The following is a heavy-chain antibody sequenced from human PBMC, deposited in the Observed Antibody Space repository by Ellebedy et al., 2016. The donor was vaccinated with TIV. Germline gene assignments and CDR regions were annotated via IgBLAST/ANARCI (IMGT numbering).Heavy chain of an antibody. CDR1: GYTFTNYY. CDR2: INPTDGST. CDR3: ARDEIGTNGYLVY. Sequence: ASVKVSCKASGYTFTNYYIHWVRQAPGQGLAWMGLINPTDGSTNYAQKFQGRVTMTRDTSTSTVYMELSSLRSEDTAVYYCARDEIGTNGYLVYWGQGTLVTVSS. V-gene: IGHV1-46*01. J-gene: IGHJ4*02. D-gene: IGHD2-8*01.